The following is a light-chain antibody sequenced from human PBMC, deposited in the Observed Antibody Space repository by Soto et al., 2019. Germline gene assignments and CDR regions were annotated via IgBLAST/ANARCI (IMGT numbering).Light chain of an antibody. CDR2: DAS. J-gene: IGKJ2*01. CDR3: HQRSTCLYT. CDR1: QDVSIF. V-gene: IGKV3-11*02. Sequence: ILLAQSPATLSLSPGERATLSCKASQDVSIFLAWYQQKPGQAPRLLIHDASNRATGVPARFSGSGSGRDFTITSTSLEPGDVTVYYCHQRSTCLYTCGQGTMLEV.